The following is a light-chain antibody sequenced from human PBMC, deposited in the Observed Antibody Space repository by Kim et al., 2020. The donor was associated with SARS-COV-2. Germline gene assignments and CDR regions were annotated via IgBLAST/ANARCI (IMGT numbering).Light chain of an antibody. Sequence: SPGERVTLSCRARQTVSSNLAWYQQRPGQAPSLLIYGASTRATGIPARFSGSGSGTEFTLDISSLQSEDFAVYYCQQYDNWPPVTFGGGTKVDIK. V-gene: IGKV3-15*01. CDR2: GAS. J-gene: IGKJ4*01. CDR1: QTVSSN. CDR3: QQYDNWPPVT.